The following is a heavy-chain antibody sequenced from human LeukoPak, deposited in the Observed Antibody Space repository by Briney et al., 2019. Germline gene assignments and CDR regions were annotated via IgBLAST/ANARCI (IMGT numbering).Heavy chain of an antibody. D-gene: IGHD6-19*01. V-gene: IGHV3-21*01. CDR1: GFTFSAHW. J-gene: IGHJ3*02. Sequence: PGGSLRLSCAASGFTFSAHWTHWVRQAPGKGLEWVSSISSSSSYIYYADSVKGRFTISRDNAKNSLYLQMNSLRAEDTAVYYCARDLAIYSSGWYAAFDIWGQGTMVTVSS. CDR2: ISSSSSYI. CDR3: ARDLAIYSSGWYAAFDI.